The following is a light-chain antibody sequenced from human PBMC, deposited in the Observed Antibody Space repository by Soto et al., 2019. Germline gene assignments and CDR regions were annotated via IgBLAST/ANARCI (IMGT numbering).Light chain of an antibody. CDR2: GAS. V-gene: IGKV3-15*01. Sequence: EIVMTQSPATLSVSPGERATLSCRASQSVSSNLAWYQQKPGQAPRLLIYGASTRATGIPARFSGSGSGTEFTLTISSLQSEAFEVYYCQQYNNWPRTFGQGTRLEIK. CDR1: QSVSSN. CDR3: QQYNNWPRT. J-gene: IGKJ5*01.